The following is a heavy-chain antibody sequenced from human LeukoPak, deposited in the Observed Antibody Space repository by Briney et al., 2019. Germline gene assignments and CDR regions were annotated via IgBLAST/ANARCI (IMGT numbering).Heavy chain of an antibody. V-gene: IGHV3-7*01. CDR1: GFTFGTYW. Sequence: QPGESLRLSCAASGFTFGTYWMSWVRQAPGKRLEWVANIKPDGTEKYDMDSVKGRFTISRDNAKNSLYLQMNSLRAEDTAVYYCTRDFQLLLTTAAFDVWGQGTMVTVSS. D-gene: IGHD4/OR15-4a*01. J-gene: IGHJ3*01. CDR3: TRDFQLLLTTAAFDV. CDR2: IKPDGTEK.